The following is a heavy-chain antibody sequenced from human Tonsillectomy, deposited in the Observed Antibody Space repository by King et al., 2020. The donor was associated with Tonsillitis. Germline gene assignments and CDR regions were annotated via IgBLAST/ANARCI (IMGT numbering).Heavy chain of an antibody. CDR1: GFTFSSYA. J-gene: IGHJ4*02. V-gene: IGHV3-23*04. CDR3: AKPSGSWFDY. Sequence: LVESGGGLVQPGGSLRLSCAASGFTFSSYAMSWVRQAPGKGLEWVSGISHSGDSTYYRDSVKGRFTISRDNSKNTLYLQMNSLRAEDTAVYYCAKPSGSWFDYRGQGSLLTVSS. D-gene: IGHD6-13*01. CDR2: ISHSGDST.